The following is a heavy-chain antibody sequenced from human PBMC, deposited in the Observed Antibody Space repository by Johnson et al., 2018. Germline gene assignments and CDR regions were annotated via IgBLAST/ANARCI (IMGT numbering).Heavy chain of an antibody. V-gene: IGHV4-59*01. D-gene: IGHD6-13*01. CDR1: GGSISSYY. CDR2: IYYSGST. Sequence: QVQLQESGPGLVKPSETLSLTCTVSGGSISSYYWSWIRQPPGKGLEWIGYIYYSGSTNYNPPLKSRVTISVDTSKNQCSLKLSSVTAADTAVYYRPREGPKYGSSWYGYSLHWGQGTLVTVSS. CDR3: PREGPKYGSSWYGYSLH. J-gene: IGHJ1*01.